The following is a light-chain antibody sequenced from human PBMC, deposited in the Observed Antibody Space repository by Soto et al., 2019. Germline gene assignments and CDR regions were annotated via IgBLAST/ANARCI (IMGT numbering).Light chain of an antibody. V-gene: IGKV3-20*01. CDR3: QHYGSSVTGT. CDR1: QSVTSNY. CDR2: AAS. Sequence: EVVLTQSPGTVSLSPGERATLSCRASQSVTSNYLAWYQQKPGQAPRLLIYAASSRATGIPDRFSGSGSGTDCTLSISRLESEDFAVYYCQHYGSSVTGTFGQATTWEIK. J-gene: IGKJ1*01.